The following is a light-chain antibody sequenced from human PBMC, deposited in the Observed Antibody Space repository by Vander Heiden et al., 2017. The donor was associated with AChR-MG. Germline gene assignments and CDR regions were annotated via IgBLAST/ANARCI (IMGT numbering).Light chain of an antibody. CDR2: GAS. J-gene: IGKJ1*01. V-gene: IGKV1-9*01. Sequence: IHLTQSPSSLSASVGDRVSITCRASQGISTHLAWYQQKRGKAPKLLIYGASTLQSGVPSRFSGSGSGTDFTLTISRLQPDDFAVYYCQQLYGYPRTFGQGTKVEIK. CDR1: QGISTH. CDR3: QQLYGYPRT.